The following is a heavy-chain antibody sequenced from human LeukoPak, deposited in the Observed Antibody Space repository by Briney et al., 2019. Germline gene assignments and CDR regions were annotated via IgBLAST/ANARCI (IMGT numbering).Heavy chain of an antibody. CDR1: GFTFSSYG. V-gene: IGHV3-30*18. Sequence: GGSLRLSCAASGFTFSSYGMHWVRQALGKGLEWVAVISYDGSNKYYADSVKGRFTISRDNSKNTLYLQMNSLRAEDTAVYYCAKDQTPPLHWGQGTLVTVSS. J-gene: IGHJ1*01. CDR2: ISYDGSNK. D-gene: IGHD4-23*01. CDR3: AKDQTPPLH.